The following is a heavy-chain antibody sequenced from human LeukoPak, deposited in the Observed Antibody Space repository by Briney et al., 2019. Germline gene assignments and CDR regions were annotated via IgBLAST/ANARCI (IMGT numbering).Heavy chain of an antibody. CDR1: GGSISSYY. V-gene: IGHV4-59*08. Sequence: SSETLSLTCTVSGGSISSYYWTWIRQPPGKALEWIGYIYYSGSTNYNPSLKSRATISVDRSKTQFFLKLRSVAAADTAVYYCARLSNYDILTGNSWFDSWGQGTLATVSS. J-gene: IGHJ5*01. CDR2: IYYSGST. D-gene: IGHD3-9*01. CDR3: ARLSNYDILTGNSWFDS.